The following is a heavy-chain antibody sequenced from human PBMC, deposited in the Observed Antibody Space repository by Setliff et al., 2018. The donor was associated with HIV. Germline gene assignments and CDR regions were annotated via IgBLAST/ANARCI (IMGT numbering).Heavy chain of an antibody. CDR2: ISPNNGAA. D-gene: IGHD3-10*02. V-gene: IGHV1-2*06. Sequence: GASVKVSCKATEYMILAYKMNWVRQAPGQGLEWIGRISPNNGAAEYAPKFQGRVIMTLDTSISTAYLEIPRLTSDDAAVYYCARPRMFDSFDIWGQGTMVTVPS. CDR3: ARPRMFDSFDI. CDR1: EYMILAYK. J-gene: IGHJ3*02.